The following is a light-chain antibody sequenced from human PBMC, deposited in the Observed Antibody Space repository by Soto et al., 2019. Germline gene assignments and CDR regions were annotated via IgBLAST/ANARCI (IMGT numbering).Light chain of an antibody. V-gene: IGKV1-39*01. CDR1: QSISSY. CDR2: AAS. Sequence: EIQMTQSLSSLSASVGDRVTITCRASQSISSYLNWYQQKPGKAPKLLIFAASSLQSGVPSRFSGSGSGTDFTLTISSLQPEDFATYYCQQSYSTPWTFGQGTNVDIK. J-gene: IGKJ1*01. CDR3: QQSYSTPWT.